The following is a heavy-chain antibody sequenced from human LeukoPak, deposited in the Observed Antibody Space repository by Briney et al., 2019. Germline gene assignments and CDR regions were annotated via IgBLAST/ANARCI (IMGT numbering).Heavy chain of an antibody. CDR1: GYSFTSYW. CDR2: IYPGDSDI. V-gene: IGHV5-51*01. J-gene: IGHJ4*02. D-gene: IGHD2-2*01. Sequence: GESLKISCKASGYSFTSYWIGWVRQMPGKGLEWMGIIYPGDSDIRYSPSFQGQVTISADKSITTAYLQWSSLKASDTAMYYCARHDVVVPATLDYWGQGTLVTVSS. CDR3: ARHDVVVPATLDY.